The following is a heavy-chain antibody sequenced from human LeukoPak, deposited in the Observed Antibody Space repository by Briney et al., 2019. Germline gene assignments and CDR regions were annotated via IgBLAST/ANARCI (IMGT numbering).Heavy chain of an antibody. CDR1: GFTFSSYA. J-gene: IGHJ6*02. V-gene: IGHV3-21*04. Sequence: GSLRLSCAASGFTFSSYAMSWVRQAPGKGLEWVSSISSSSSYIYYADSVKGRFTISRDNAKNSLYLQMNSLRAEDTAVYYCARGLFLMDVWGQGTTVTVSS. CDR2: ISSSSSYI. CDR3: ARGLFLMDV.